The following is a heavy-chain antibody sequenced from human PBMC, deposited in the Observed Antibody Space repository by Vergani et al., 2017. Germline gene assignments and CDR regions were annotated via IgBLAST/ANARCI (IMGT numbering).Heavy chain of an antibody. J-gene: IGHJ4*02. Sequence: EVQLVESGGGLVQPGGSLRLSCAASGFTFSSYAMSWVRQAPGKGLEWVSAISGSVGSTYYADSVKGRFTISRDNSKNTLYLQMNSLRAEDTAVYYCAKSRYYYDSSGYLLLDYWGQGTLVTVSS. CDR1: GFTFSSYA. CDR2: ISGSVGST. D-gene: IGHD3-22*01. CDR3: AKSRYYYDSSGYLLLDY. V-gene: IGHV3-23*04.